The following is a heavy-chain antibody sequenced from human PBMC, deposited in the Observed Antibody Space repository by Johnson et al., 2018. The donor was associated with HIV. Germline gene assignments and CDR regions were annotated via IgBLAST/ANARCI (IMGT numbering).Heavy chain of an antibody. D-gene: IGHD6-13*01. CDR3: AKDQIPAAASRAFDI. V-gene: IGHV3-30*19. CDR1: GFTFSSYG. CDR2: ISYDGSNK. J-gene: IGHJ3*02. Sequence: QVQLVESGGGLVQPGKSLRLSCVASGFTFSSYGMHWVRQAPGRGLEWVAVISYDGSNKYYADSVKGRFTISRDNSKNTLYLQMNSLRAEDTAVYYCAKDQIPAAASRAFDIWGQGTMVTVSS.